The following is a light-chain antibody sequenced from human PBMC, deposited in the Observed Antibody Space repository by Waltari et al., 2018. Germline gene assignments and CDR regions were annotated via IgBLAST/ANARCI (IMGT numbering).Light chain of an antibody. V-gene: IGLV2-14*02. J-gene: IGLJ2*01. CDR2: DVS. Sequence: QSALTQPASMSGSPGQSITISCTGTSDDVGRYDLVSWYQQHPGKAPNLIAYDVSKRPAEGAGRFAASKSGKTASLTISGRQSEAEADYFCSSYRTNTAPMPVFGGGTKLTVL. CDR3: SSYRTNTAPMPV. CDR1: SDDVGRYDL.